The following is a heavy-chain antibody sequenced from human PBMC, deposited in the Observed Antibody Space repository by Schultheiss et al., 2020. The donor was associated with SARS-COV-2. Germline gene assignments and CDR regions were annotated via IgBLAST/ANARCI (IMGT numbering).Heavy chain of an antibody. CDR1: GGSVTSASDH. Sequence: SETLSLTCTVSGGSVTSASDHWSWIRQPPGKGLEWIGSINYSGTSYYNPSLKSRVTISIDTSRNQFSLKLNSVSAADTAVYFCARQIKVGSYYNSATLSFIWGRGALVTVSS. V-gene: IGHV4-39*07. CDR3: ARQIKVGSYYNSATLSFI. J-gene: IGHJ4*02. CDR2: INYSGTS. D-gene: IGHD5-24*01.